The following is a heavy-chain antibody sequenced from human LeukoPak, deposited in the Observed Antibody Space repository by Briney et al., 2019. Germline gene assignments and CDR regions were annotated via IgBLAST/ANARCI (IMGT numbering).Heavy chain of an antibody. D-gene: IGHD6-6*01. CDR1: GFTFSSYS. CDR3: ARVYSSSSEGGDY. Sequence: GGSLRLSCAASGFTFSSYSMNWVRQAPGKGLEWVSSISSSSSYIYYADSVKGRFTISRDNAKNSLYLQMNSLRAEDTVVYYCARVYSSSSEGGDYWGQGTLVTVSS. CDR2: ISSSSSYI. V-gene: IGHV3-21*01. J-gene: IGHJ4*02.